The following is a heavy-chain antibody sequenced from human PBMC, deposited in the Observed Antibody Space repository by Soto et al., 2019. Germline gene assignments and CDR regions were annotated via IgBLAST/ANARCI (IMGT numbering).Heavy chain of an antibody. J-gene: IGHJ4*02. D-gene: IGHD6-13*01. CDR3: ANEGIAAAGHFDY. Sequence: SGGSLRLSCAASGFTFSGYAMSWVRQAPGKGLEWVSAISGSGGSTYYADSVKGRFTISRDNSKNTLYLQMNSLRAEDTAVYYCANEGIAAAGHFDYWGQGTLVTVSS. CDR2: ISGSGGST. V-gene: IGHV3-23*01. CDR1: GFTFSGYA.